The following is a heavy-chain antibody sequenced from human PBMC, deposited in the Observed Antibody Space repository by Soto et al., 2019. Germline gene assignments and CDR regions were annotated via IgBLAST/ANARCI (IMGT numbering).Heavy chain of an antibody. CDR3: ARGSSSSSDAFDI. J-gene: IGHJ3*02. CDR2: ISYDGSNK. CDR1: GLTFRSYA. Sequence: GSLRLSWADSGLTFRSYAMHWVRQAPGKGLEWVAVISYDGSNKYYADSVKGRFTISRDNSKNTLYLQMNSLRAEDTAVYYCARGSSSSSDAFDIWGQGTMVTVSS. D-gene: IGHD6-6*01. V-gene: IGHV3-30-3*01.